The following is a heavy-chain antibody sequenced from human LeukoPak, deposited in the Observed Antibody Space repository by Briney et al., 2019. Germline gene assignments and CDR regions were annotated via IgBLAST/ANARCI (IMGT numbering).Heavy chain of an antibody. CDR3: AREVAYRSSWYWLDH. CDR2: ISPIPGTA. Sequence: GASVKVSCKASGYTFTSYYMHWVRQAPGQGLEWMGGISPIPGTANYAQKFQGRVTISADESASTAYMELSSLKSDDTAVYYCAREVAYRSSWYWLDHWGQGTLVTVSS. V-gene: IGHV1-69*13. J-gene: IGHJ5*02. CDR1: GYTFTSYY. D-gene: IGHD6-13*01.